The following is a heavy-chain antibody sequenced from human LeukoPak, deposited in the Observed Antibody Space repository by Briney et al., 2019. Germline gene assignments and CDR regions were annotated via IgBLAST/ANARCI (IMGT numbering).Heavy chain of an antibody. D-gene: IGHD6-13*01. Sequence: GGSLRLSCAGSGFIFSDYWMNWVRQVPGKGLEWVASIRQDVSDKFLVYSVKGRFTISRDNAKNSLYLQMTSLRAEDTAVYYCATAAAGTDNYYYYGMDVWGQGTTVTVSS. CDR1: GFIFSDYW. CDR2: IRQDVSDK. J-gene: IGHJ6*02. V-gene: IGHV3-7*01. CDR3: ATAAAGTDNYYYYGMDV.